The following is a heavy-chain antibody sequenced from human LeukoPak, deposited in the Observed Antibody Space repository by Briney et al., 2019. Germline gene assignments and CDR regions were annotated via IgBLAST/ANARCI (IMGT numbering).Heavy chain of an antibody. CDR1: GGSISSSNW. D-gene: IGHD4-17*01. CDR3: ARFHGDYKRAYYFDY. Sequence: PSETLSLTCAVSGGSISSSNWWSWVRQPPGKGLEWIGEIYHSGSTNYNPSLKSRVTISVDKSKNQFSLKLSSVTAADTAVYYCARFHGDYKRAYYFDYWGQGTLVTVSS. J-gene: IGHJ4*02. CDR2: IYHSGST. V-gene: IGHV4-4*02.